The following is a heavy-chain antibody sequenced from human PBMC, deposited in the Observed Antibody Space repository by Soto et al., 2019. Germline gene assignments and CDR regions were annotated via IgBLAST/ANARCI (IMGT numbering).Heavy chain of an antibody. CDR3: ANAYCSAGRCFPAAY. Sequence: GGSLRLSCAASGFIFSTYGMHWVRQAPGKGLEWVTFISYDGSNKFYVDSVKGRFTISRDNSKNTLYLHMNSLRVEDTAVYYCANAYCSAGRCFPAAYWGQGTPVTVAS. D-gene: IGHD2-15*01. J-gene: IGHJ4*02. CDR1: GFIFSTYG. V-gene: IGHV3-30*18. CDR2: ISYDGSNK.